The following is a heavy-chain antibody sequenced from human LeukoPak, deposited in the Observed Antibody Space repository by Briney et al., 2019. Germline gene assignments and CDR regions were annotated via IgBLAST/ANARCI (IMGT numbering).Heavy chain of an antibody. Sequence: GGLMRLSCSVSGFTFSAYTMHWVRQAPGRGLQYVSSISSNGGKTYYADSVKGRFTISRDNSKNTLYLQMSSLRLEDTAVYYCVKDRWIDYWGQGALVTVSS. J-gene: IGHJ4*02. CDR1: GFTFSAYT. CDR3: VKDRWIDY. V-gene: IGHV3-64D*09. D-gene: IGHD5-24*01. CDR2: ISSNGGKT.